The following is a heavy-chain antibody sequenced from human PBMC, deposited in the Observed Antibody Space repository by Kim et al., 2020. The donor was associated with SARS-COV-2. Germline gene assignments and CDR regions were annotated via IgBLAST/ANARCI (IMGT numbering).Heavy chain of an antibody. V-gene: IGHV1-24*01. CDR3: ATDTQWLVVQFVY. Sequence: YAQKFQGRVTMTEDTSTDTAYMELSSLRSEDTAVYYCATDTQWLVVQFVYWGQGTLVTVSS. D-gene: IGHD6-19*01. J-gene: IGHJ4*02.